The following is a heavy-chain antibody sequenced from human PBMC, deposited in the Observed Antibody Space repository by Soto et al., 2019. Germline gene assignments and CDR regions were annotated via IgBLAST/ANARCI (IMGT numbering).Heavy chain of an antibody. CDR1: GGSFSGYY. CDR2: INHSRST. J-gene: IGHJ5*02. V-gene: IGHV4-34*01. Sequence: QVQLQQWGAGLLKPSETLSLTCAVYGGSFSGYYWSWIRQPPGKGLEWIGEINHSRSTNYNPSLKSRVTISVDTSKKHFYLKLSSVTAGDRAVYYCERLTGWLGPWGQGTLVTVSS. D-gene: IGHD3-10*01. CDR3: ERLTGWLGP.